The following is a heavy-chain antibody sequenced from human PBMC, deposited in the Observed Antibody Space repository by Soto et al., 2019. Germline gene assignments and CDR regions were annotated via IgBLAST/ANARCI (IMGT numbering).Heavy chain of an antibody. D-gene: IGHD4-17*01. J-gene: IGHJ4*02. CDR2: INPNSGDT. Sequence: QVQLVQSGAEVKKPGASVKVSCKASGYTFTGYYMNWVRQAPGQGLEWMGWINPNSGDTNYAQKFQDRVTMTRDPSISTAYLEVTRLRSDDTAVYYCASARLYGGNSGADYWGQGTLVTVSS. CDR1: GYTFTGYY. V-gene: IGHV1-2*02. CDR3: ASARLYGGNSGADY.